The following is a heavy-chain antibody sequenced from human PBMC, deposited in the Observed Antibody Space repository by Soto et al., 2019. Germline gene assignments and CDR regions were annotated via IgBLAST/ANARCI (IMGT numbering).Heavy chain of an antibody. CDR3: ARLRTPGIAASPGRAYYYYGMDV. CDR1: GYSFTSYW. V-gene: IGHV5-10-1*01. D-gene: IGHD6-13*01. CDR2: IDPSDSYT. Sequence: GESLKISCKGSGYSFTSYWISWVRQMPGKGLEWMGRIDPSDSYTNYSPSFQGHVTISADKSISTAYLQWSSLKASDTAMYYCARLRTPGIAASPGRAYYYYGMDVWGQGTTVTVSS. J-gene: IGHJ6*02.